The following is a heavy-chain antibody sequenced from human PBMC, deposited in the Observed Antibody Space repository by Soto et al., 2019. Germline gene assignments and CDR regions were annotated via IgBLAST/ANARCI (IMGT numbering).Heavy chain of an antibody. Sequence: QVQLVQSGDEVKKPGASVKVSCKASGYIFVNYGIAWVRQAPGQGLEWMGWISPYTGNTHSATKVQGRLTMTTDTSTSPAAMDLGSLTSDDPAVYYCVMVDNYVTPTPQDVWGQGTTVTVSS. CDR3: VMVDNYVTPTPQDV. V-gene: IGHV1-18*01. J-gene: IGHJ6*02. CDR2: ISPYTGNT. D-gene: IGHD3-16*01. CDR1: GYIFVNYG.